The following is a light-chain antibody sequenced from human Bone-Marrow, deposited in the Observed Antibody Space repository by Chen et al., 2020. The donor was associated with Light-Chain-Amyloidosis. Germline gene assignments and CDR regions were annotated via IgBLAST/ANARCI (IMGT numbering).Light chain of an antibody. Sequence: DVVMTQPPLSLPVTLGQPASISCRSSQSLVHSSGNTYLSWFQQRPGQSPRRLIYEVSIRDSGVPDRFSGSGSGTDFTLKISRVEAEDVGVYYCLQGTHWPPTFGQGTEVEIK. CDR3: LQGTHWPPT. V-gene: IGKV2-30*02. CDR2: EVS. CDR1: QSLVHSSGNTY. J-gene: IGKJ1*01.